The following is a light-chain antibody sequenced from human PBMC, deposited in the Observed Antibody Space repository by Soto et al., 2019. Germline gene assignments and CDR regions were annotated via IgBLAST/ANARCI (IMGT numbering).Light chain of an antibody. V-gene: IGKV3D-20*02. Sequence: EIVLTQSPGTLSLSPGQRATPSCRASQSVSSSYLAWYQHKRGQAPRLLMFGTGSRATGIPDRFSGTGSGTDFTLTISSLEPEDFAVYYCQQHADWPLTFGGGTKVDI. J-gene: IGKJ4*01. CDR3: QQHADWPLT. CDR2: GTG. CDR1: QSVSSSY.